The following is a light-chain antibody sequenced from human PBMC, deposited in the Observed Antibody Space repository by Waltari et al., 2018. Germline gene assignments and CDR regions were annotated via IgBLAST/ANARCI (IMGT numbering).Light chain of an antibody. CDR2: SNN. Sequence: QAGLTQPPSVSKDLRQTATLTCTGTSTNVGNQGAAVLAPHQGHPPKPRPYSNNIRPSGISERFTASRSWNTASLTITGLRPEDEADYYCSAWDSSLSARVFGGGTKLTVL. CDR1: STNVGNQG. J-gene: IGLJ3*02. CDR3: SAWDSSLSARV. V-gene: IGLV10-54*01.